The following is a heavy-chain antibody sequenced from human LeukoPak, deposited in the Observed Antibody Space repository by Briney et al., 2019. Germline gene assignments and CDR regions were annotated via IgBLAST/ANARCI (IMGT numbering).Heavy chain of an antibody. V-gene: IGHV4-4*07. CDR1: GVSISSYY. CDR2: FYISGST. J-gene: IGHJ5*02. CDR3: AREWMDSSGWNWFDP. D-gene: IGHD6-19*01. Sequence: SATLSLTCTVSGVSISSYYLSWIRQPAGKGLEWIGRFYISGSTSYNPSLKSRVTMSVDTSKSQFSLNLGSVTAADTALYYCAREWMDSSGWNWFDPWGQGTLVTVSS.